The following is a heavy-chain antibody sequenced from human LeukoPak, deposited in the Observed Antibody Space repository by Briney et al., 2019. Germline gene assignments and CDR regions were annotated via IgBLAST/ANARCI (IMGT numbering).Heavy chain of an antibody. Sequence: PGRPLRLSCAASGCTFSSYWMHWVRQAPGKGLVWVSRINSDGSSTSYADSVKGRFTISRDNAKNTLYLQMNSLRAEDTAVYYCAGGKATVKDYWGQGTLVTVSS. D-gene: IGHD4-17*01. V-gene: IGHV3-74*01. CDR1: GCTFSSYW. CDR3: AGGKATVKDY. J-gene: IGHJ4*02. CDR2: INSDGSST.